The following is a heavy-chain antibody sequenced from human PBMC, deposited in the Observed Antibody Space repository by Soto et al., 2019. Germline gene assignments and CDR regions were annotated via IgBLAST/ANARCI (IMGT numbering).Heavy chain of an antibody. CDR1: GFTFRDYY. Sequence: GGSLRLSCEASGFTFRDYYMTWFRQAPGKGLEWLSYIDSSTKYTNYADSVKGRFTISRDNSRDTLFLQMNSLRAEDTAIYYCAKSSVWYPYFDSWGQGTLVTVSS. V-gene: IGHV3-11*03. CDR3: AKSSVWYPYFDS. J-gene: IGHJ4*02. CDR2: IDSSTKYT. D-gene: IGHD6-13*01.